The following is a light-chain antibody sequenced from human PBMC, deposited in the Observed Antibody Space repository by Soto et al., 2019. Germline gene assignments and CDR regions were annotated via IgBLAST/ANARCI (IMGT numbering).Light chain of an antibody. V-gene: IGKV3-20*01. Sequence: EIVLTQSPGTLSLSPGERATLSCRASQSVSSAFLAWYHQKPGQAPRLLIYGASSRATGIPDRFSGSGSGTDFTLTISRLEPEDFAVYYCQQFGSPLTFGGGTRVEIK. CDR1: QSVSSAF. J-gene: IGKJ4*01. CDR2: GAS. CDR3: QQFGSPLT.